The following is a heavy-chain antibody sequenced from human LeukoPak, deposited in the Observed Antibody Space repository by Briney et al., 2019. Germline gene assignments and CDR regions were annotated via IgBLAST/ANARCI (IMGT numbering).Heavy chain of an antibody. V-gene: IGHV3-21*01. CDR2: ISSSSSYI. CDR1: GFTFSSYS. J-gene: IGHJ4*02. Sequence: GGSLRLSCAASGFTFSSYSMNWVRQAPGKGLEWVSSISSSSSYIYYADSVKGRFTISRDNAKNSLYLQMNSLRAEDTAVYYCARGYYYGSGSYYNGFYYFDYWGQGTLVTVSS. D-gene: IGHD3-10*01. CDR3: ARGYYYGSGSYYNGFYYFDY.